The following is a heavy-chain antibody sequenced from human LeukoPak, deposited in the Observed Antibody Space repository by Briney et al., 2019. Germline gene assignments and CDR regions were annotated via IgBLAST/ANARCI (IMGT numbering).Heavy chain of an antibody. J-gene: IGHJ4*02. Sequence: GGSLRLSCSASGFTFSSYAMHWVRQAPGKGLEYVPAISSNGGSTYYADSVKGRFTISRDNSKNTLYPQMSSLRAEDTAVYYCVKEVRDYVWGSYVMRLDYWGQGTLVTVSS. CDR2: ISSNGGST. CDR3: VKEVRDYVWGSYVMRLDY. CDR1: GFTFSSYA. V-gene: IGHV3-64D*06. D-gene: IGHD3-16*01.